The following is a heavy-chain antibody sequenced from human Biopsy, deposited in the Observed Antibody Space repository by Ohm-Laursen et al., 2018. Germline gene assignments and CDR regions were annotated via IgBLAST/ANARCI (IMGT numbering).Heavy chain of an antibody. Sequence: GTLSLTCPVYGKSFNGYYWSWIRQTPGKGLEWIGEINHSGRTNYNPSLKSRVTISVDTSKNQFSLKVRSVTAADTAVYYCVRGVDYYDPYHYYALDVWGQGTTVTVSS. V-gene: IGHV4-34*01. D-gene: IGHD3-22*01. CDR1: GKSFNGYY. CDR2: INHSGRT. J-gene: IGHJ6*02. CDR3: VRGVDYYDPYHYYALDV.